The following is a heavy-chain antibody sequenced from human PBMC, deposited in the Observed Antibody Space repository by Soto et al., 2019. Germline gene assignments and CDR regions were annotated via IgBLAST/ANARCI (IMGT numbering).Heavy chain of an antibody. CDR3: ARSNSGYYKWFDP. V-gene: IGHV4-39*01. Sequence: PSETLSLTCTVSGDSISNSNYYRGWIRQPPGKGLEWIANIYYSGITYCNPSLKSRVAISVDTSKNQFSLKLSSVTAADTAIYYCARSNSGYYKWFDPWGQGTLVTVSS. CDR2: IYYSGIT. J-gene: IGHJ5*02. CDR1: GDSISNSNYY. D-gene: IGHD3-22*01.